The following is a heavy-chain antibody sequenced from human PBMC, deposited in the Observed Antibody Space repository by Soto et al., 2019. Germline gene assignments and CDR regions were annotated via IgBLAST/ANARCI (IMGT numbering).Heavy chain of an antibody. D-gene: IGHD2-2*01. J-gene: IGHJ4*02. CDR2: ISWNSGSI. CDR1: GFTFDDYA. V-gene: IGHV3-9*01. CDR3: AKDLLGSTSWTAADY. Sequence: SLRLSCAASGFTFDDYAMHWVRQAPGKGLEWVSGISWNSGSIGYADSVKGRFTISRDNAKNSLYLQMNSLRAEDTALYYCAKDLLGSTSWTAADYWGQGTLVTVSS.